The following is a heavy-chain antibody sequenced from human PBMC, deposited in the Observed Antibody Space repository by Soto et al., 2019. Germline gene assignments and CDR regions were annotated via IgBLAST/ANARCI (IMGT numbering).Heavy chain of an antibody. CDR3: ARDALGVTMVRGEDWFDP. D-gene: IGHD3-10*01. CDR2: ISSSSSYI. V-gene: IGHV3-21*01. CDR1: GFTFSSYS. J-gene: IGHJ5*02. Sequence: GGSLRLSCAASGFTFSSYSMNWVRQAPGKGLEWVSSISSSSSYIYYADSVKGRFTISRDNAKNSLYLQMNSLRAEDTAVYYCARDALGVTMVRGEDWFDPWGQGTLVTVSS.